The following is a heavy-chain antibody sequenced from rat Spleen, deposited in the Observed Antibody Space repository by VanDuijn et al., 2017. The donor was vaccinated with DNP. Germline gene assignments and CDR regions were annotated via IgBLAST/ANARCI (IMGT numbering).Heavy chain of an antibody. CDR3: ARGVYYYSATYWYFDF. J-gene: IGHJ1*01. D-gene: IGHD1-1*01. Sequence: EVHLVESGGGLVQPGRSLKLSCAASGFTFSNYYMAWVRQAPKKGLEWVATISTSGSRTYYPDSVKGRFTISRDNAKSSLYLQMNSLKSEDTATYYCARGVYYYSATYWYFDFWGPGTMVSVSS. CDR1: GFTFSNYY. V-gene: IGHV5-27*01. CDR2: ISTSGSRT.